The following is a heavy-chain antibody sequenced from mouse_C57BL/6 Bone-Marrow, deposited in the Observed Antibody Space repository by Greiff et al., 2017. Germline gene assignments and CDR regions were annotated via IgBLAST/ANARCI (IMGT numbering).Heavy chain of an antibody. V-gene: IGHV14-4*01. J-gene: IGHJ2*01. Sequence: EVQLQQSGAELVRPGASVQLSCTASGFNIKDDYIHWVKQRPEQDLEWIGWIDPEIGDTEYASKFQGKATITSDTSSNTAYLQLSSLTSEDTAVYYCSSFDGNYWDFGGQGTPLTVAS. CDR3: SSFDGNYWDF. D-gene: IGHD2-3*01. CDR2: IDPEIGDT. CDR1: GFNIKDDY.